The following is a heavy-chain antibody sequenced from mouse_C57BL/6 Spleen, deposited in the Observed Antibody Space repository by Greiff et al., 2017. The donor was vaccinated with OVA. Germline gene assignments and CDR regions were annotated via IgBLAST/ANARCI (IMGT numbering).Heavy chain of an antibody. CDR1: GFTFSDYG. V-gene: IGHV5-17*01. CDR2: ISSGSSTI. Sequence: VQLKQSGGGLVKPGGSLKLSCAASGFTFSDYGMHWVRQAPEKGLEWVAYISSGSSTIYYADTVKGRFTISRDNAKNTLFLQMTSLRSEDTAMYYCAREGTGYAMDYWGQGTLVTVSS. J-gene: IGHJ4*01. CDR3: AREGTGYAMDY. D-gene: IGHD2-14*01.